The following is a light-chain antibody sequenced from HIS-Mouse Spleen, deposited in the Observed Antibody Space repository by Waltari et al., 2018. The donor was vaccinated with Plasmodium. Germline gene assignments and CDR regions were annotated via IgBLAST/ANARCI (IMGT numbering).Light chain of an antibody. J-gene: IGKJ4*01. Sequence: DIQMTQSPSSLSASVGDRVTLTCQARPDISNYLNWYQQKPGKAPKLLIYDASNLETGVPDRFSGSGSGTDFTLTISSLQPEDIATYYCQQYDNLPLTFGGGTKVEIK. CDR3: QQYDNLPLT. CDR1: PDISNY. V-gene: IGKV1-33*01. CDR2: DAS.